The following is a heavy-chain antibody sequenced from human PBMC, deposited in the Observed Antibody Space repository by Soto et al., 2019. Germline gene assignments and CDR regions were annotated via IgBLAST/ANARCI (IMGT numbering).Heavy chain of an antibody. V-gene: IGHV4-34*01. Sequence: LSLTCAVYGGSFSGYYWSWIRQPPGKGLEWIGEINHSGSTNYNPSLKSRVTISVDTSKNHFSLKLNSVTVADTAVYYCARGGASSRWLDPWGQGTLVTVSS. CDR3: ARGGASSRWLDP. D-gene: IGHD3-10*01. CDR1: GGSFSGYY. J-gene: IGHJ5*02. CDR2: INHSGST.